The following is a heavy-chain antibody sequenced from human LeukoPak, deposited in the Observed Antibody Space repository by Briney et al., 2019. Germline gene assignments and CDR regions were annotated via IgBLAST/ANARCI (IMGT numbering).Heavy chain of an antibody. D-gene: IGHD2-15*01. CDR1: GFTFSSYG. CDR2: IRYDGSNK. Sequence: PGGSLRLSCAASGFTFSSYGMHWVRQAPGKGLEWVAFIRYDGSNKYYADSVKGRFTISRDNSKNTLYLQMNSLRAEDTAVYYCAKIPPYCSGGSCLDYWGQGTLVTVSS. V-gene: IGHV3-30*02. J-gene: IGHJ4*02. CDR3: AKIPPYCSGGSCLDY.